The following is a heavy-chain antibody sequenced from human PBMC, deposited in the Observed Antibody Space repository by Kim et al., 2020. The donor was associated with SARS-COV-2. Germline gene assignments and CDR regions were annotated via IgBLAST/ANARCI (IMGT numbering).Heavy chain of an antibody. D-gene: IGHD3-3*01. CDR3: ARWSYYDFWSGYYGTISGMDV. CDR2: INSDGSST. V-gene: IGHV3-74*01. Sequence: GGSLRLSCAASGFTFSSYWMHWVRQAPGKGLVWVSRINSDGSSTSYADSVKGRFTISRDNAKNTLYLQMNSLRAEDTAVYYCARWSYYDFWSGYYGTISGMDVWGQGTTGTVS. CDR1: GFTFSSYW. J-gene: IGHJ6*02.